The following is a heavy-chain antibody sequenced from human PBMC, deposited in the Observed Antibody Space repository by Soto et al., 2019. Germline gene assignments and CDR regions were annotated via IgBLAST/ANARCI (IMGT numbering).Heavy chain of an antibody. J-gene: IGHJ5*01. CDR1: GGTFSSYA. D-gene: IGHD3-3*01. CDR3: ARGFPLWFDS. Sequence: GASVKVSCKASGGTFSSYAISWVRQAPGQGLEWMGGIIPIFGTANYAQKFQGRVTITRDTSASTAYMELSSLRSEDTAVYYCARGFPLWFDSWGQGTLVTVSS. CDR2: IIPIFGTA. V-gene: IGHV1-69*05.